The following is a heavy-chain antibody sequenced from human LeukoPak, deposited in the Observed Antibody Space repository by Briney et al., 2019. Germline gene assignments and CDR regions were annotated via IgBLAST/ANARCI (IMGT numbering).Heavy chain of an antibody. Sequence: SVKVSCKASGGTFSSYAISWVRQAPGQGLEWMGGIIPIFGTANYAQKFQGRVTITADESTSTAYMELSSLRSEDTAVYYCARGGYSYGYDAFDIWGQGTMVTVSS. CDR3: ARGGYSYGYDAFDI. CDR2: IIPIFGTA. CDR1: GGTFSSYA. J-gene: IGHJ3*02. V-gene: IGHV1-69*13. D-gene: IGHD5-18*01.